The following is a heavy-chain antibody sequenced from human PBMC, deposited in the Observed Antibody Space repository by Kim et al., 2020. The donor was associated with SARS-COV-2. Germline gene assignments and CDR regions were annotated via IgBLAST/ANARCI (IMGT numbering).Heavy chain of an antibody. V-gene: IGHV3-33*01. Sequence: GGSLRLSCAASGFTFSSYGMHWVRQAPGKGLEWVAVIWYDGSNKYYADSVKGRFTISRDNSKNTLYLQMNSLRAEDTAVYYCARDYYGSGSYYNVFDYWGQGTLVTVSS. CDR2: IWYDGSNK. J-gene: IGHJ4*02. D-gene: IGHD3-10*01. CDR1: GFTFSSYG. CDR3: ARDYYGSGSYYNVFDY.